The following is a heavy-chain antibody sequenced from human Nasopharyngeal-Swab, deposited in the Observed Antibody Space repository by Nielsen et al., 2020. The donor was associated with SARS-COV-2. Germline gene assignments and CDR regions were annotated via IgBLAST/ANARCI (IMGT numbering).Heavy chain of an antibody. CDR2: IRYDGSNK. J-gene: IGHJ4*02. CDR3: AKDGDRDGHGDFCLDY. D-gene: IGHD4-17*01. Sequence: GESLKISCAASGFTFSSYGMHWVRQAPGKGLEWVAFIRYDGSNKYYADSVKGRFTISRDNSKNTLYLQMNSLRAEDTAVYYCAKDGDRDGHGDFCLDYWGQGTLVTVSS. CDR1: GFTFSSYG. V-gene: IGHV3-30*02.